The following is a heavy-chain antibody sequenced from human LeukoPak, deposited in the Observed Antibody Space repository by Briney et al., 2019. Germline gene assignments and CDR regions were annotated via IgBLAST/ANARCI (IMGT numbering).Heavy chain of an antibody. CDR2: TSGSGGST. V-gene: IGHV3-23*01. J-gene: IGHJ4*02. CDR3: AKDLLLQVKHI. Sequence: PGGSLRLSCAASGFTFSSYAMSWVRQAPGKGLEWVSATSGSGGSTYYADSVKGRFTISRDNSKNTLYLRMNSLRAEDTAVYYCAKDLLLQVKHIWGQGTLVTVSS. D-gene: IGHD3-10*01. CDR1: GFTFSSYA.